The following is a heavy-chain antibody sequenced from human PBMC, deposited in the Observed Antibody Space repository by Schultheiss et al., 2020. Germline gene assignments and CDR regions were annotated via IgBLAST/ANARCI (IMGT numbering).Heavy chain of an antibody. D-gene: IGHD5-18*01. CDR2: ISSSSSYI. J-gene: IGHJ4*02. CDR1: GFTFSSYS. Sequence: GGSLRLSCAASGFTFSSYSMNWVRQAPGKGLEWVSSISSSSSYIYYADSVKGRFTISRDNAKNSLYLQMNSLRAEDTAVYYCARGRIRSAWIQLWYGIDYWGQGTLVTVSS. V-gene: IGHV3-21*01. CDR3: ARGRIRSAWIQLWYGIDY.